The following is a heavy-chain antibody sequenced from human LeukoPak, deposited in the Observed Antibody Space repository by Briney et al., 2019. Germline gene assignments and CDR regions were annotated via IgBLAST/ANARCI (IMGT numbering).Heavy chain of an antibody. Sequence: GGSLRLSCAASGFTFSSYWMSWVRQAPGKGLEWVANIKQDGSEKYYVDSVKGRFTISRDNAKNSLYLQMNSLRAEDTAVYYCARDGIAAAGLPTRWGQGTLVTVSS. J-gene: IGHJ4*02. CDR2: IKQDGSEK. V-gene: IGHV3-7*01. CDR1: GFTFSSYW. D-gene: IGHD6-13*01. CDR3: ARDGIAAAGLPTR.